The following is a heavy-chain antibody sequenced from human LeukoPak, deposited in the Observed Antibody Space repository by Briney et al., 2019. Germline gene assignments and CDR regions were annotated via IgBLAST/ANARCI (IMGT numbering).Heavy chain of an antibody. CDR1: GFAFSNFA. CDR3: ARVHSTTVTTAAAFDI. V-gene: IGHV3-30*04. CDR2: ISCDGRNK. J-gene: IGHJ3*02. D-gene: IGHD4-17*01. Sequence: GGSLRLSCAASGFAFSNFAMHWVRQAPGKGLEWVAVISCDGRNKYYADSVKGRFTISRDNSKNTLYLQMDSLRAEDSAMYYCARVHSTTVTTAAAFDIWGQGTMVTVSS.